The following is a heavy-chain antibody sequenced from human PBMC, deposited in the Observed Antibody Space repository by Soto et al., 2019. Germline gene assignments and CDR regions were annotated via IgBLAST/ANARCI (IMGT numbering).Heavy chain of an antibody. V-gene: IGHV3-23*01. D-gene: IGHD3-22*01. CDR3: AKDTSDITMIEADY. CDR1: GFTFSSYA. J-gene: IGHJ4*02. Sequence: EVQLLESGGGLVQPGGSLRLSCAAYGFTFSSYAMSWVRQAPGKGLEWVSAISGSGGSTYYADSVKGRFTISRDNSKNTLYLQMNSLRAEDTAVYYCAKDTSDITMIEADYWGQGTLVTVSS. CDR2: ISGSGGST.